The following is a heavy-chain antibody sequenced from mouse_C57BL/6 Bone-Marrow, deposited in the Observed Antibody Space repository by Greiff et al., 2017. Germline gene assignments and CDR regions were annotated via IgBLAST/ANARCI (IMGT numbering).Heavy chain of an antibody. CDR1: GFTFSSYA. D-gene: IGHD2-4*01. CDR2: ISDGGSYT. J-gene: IGHJ3*01. Sequence: EVKLVESGGGLVKPGGSLKLSCAASGFTFSSYAMSWVRQTPEKRLEWVATISDGGSYTYYPDNVKGRFTISRDNAKNTLYLQMSHLKSEDTAMYYCAREDDYERTWFAYWGQGTLVTVSA. CDR3: AREDDYERTWFAY. V-gene: IGHV5-4*01.